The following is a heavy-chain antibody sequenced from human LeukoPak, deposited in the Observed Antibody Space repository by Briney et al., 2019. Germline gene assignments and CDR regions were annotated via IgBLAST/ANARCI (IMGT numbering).Heavy chain of an antibody. V-gene: IGHV1-8*03. J-gene: IGHJ6*03. CDR1: GYTFTSYD. CDR2: MNPNSGNT. CDR3: ARCSGYRTYYYYYMDV. D-gene: IGHD5-12*01. Sequence: GASVKVSCKASGYTFTSYDINWVRQATGQGLEWMGWMNPNSGNTGYAQKFQGRVTITRNTSISTAYMELRSLRSDDTAVYYCARCSGYRTYYYYYMDVWGKGTTVTVSS.